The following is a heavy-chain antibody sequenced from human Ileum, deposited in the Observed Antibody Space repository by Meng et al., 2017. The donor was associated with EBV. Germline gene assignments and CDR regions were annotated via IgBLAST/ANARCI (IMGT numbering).Heavy chain of an antibody. CDR3: ARDPTGGEDHQRV. CDR2: IYHSGIT. Sequence: QVVLEDWRTRLLKPSGTLSLTRAVCCGSISRSNWWSWVRQPPGKGLEWIGKIYHSGITIYNPSLKSRVTMSVDNSKNQFSLQLNSMTAADTAVYYCARDPTGGEDHQRVWGQGTLVTVYS. V-gene: IGHV4-4*02. D-gene: IGHD1-14*01. CDR1: CGSISRSNW. J-gene: IGHJ4*02.